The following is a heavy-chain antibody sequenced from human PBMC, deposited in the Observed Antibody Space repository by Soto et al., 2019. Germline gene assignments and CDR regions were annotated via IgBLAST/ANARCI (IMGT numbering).Heavy chain of an antibody. J-gene: IGHJ4*02. D-gene: IGHD3-22*01. CDR1: GYTFTSYA. Sequence: ASVKVSCKASGYTFTSYAMHWVRQAPGQRLEWMGWINAGNGNTKYSQKFQGRVTITRDTSASTAYMELSSLRSEDTAVYYCAWEDYYDSSGYYYPRFDYWGQGTLVTVSS. V-gene: IGHV1-3*01. CDR3: AWEDYYDSSGYYYPRFDY. CDR2: INAGNGNT.